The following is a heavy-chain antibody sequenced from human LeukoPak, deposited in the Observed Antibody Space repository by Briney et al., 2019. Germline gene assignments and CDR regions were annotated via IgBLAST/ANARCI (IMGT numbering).Heavy chain of an antibody. D-gene: IGHD5-18*01. V-gene: IGHV4-59*08. Sequence: PSETLSLTCTVSGGSISSYYWSWIRQPPGKGLEWIGYIYYSGSTNYNPSLKSRVTISVDTSKNQFSLKLSSVAAADTAVYYCARHLGTGYSYGPPWSWGRGTLVTVSS. CDR1: GGSISSYY. J-gene: IGHJ2*01. CDR2: IYYSGST. CDR3: ARHLGTGYSYGPPWS.